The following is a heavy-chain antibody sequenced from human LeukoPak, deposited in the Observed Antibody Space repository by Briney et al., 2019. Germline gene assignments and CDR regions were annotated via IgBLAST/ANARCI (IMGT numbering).Heavy chain of an antibody. CDR2: ISGSGGST. V-gene: IGHV3-23*01. D-gene: IGHD3-10*01. Sequence: PGGSLRLSCAASGFTFSSYGMSWVRQAPGKGLEWVSAISGSGGSTYYADSVKGRFTISRDNSKNTLYLQMNSLRAEDTAVYYCAKGRVHYGSGSYLGGWGQGTLVTVSS. J-gene: IGHJ4*02. CDR1: GFTFSSYG. CDR3: AKGRVHYGSGSYLGG.